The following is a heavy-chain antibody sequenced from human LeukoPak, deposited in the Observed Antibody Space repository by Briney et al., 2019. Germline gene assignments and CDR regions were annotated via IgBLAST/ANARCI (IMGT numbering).Heavy chain of an antibody. CDR1: GGSISSYY. V-gene: IGHV4-4*07. D-gene: IGHD1-26*01. J-gene: IGHJ4*02. CDR3: ARDRTGSASYYGAGDY. CDR2: IYSSGST. Sequence: SETLSLTCTVSGGSISSYYWSWIRQPAGKGLEWIGRIYSSGSTNYNPSLKGRVTMSVDTSKNQFSLELTSVTAADTAVYYCARDRTGSASYYGAGDYWGQGTLVTVSS.